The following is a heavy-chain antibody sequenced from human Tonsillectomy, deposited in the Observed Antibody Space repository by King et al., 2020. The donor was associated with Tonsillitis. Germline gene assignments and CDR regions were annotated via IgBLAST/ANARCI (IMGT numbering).Heavy chain of an antibody. CDR1: GFTFSSYI. CDR3: ARDSQLTTGPQTYAFDI. CDR2: ISSSSSYI. V-gene: IGHV3-21*01. D-gene: IGHD4-11*01. J-gene: IGHJ3*02. Sequence: VQLVESGGGLVKPGGSLRLSCAASGFTFSSYIMNWVRQAPGKGLEWVSSISSSSSYISYADSVKGRFTISRDNAKNSLYLQMNSLRAGDTAMYYCARDSQLTTGPQTYAFDIWGQGTMVTVSS.